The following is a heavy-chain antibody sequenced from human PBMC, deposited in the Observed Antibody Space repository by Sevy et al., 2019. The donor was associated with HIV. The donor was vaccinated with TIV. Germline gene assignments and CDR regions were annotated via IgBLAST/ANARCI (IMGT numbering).Heavy chain of an antibody. CDR3: ATGKYSSGWYSGDAFDI. CDR1: GYSFTSYR. Sequence: GESLKISCKGSGYSFTSYRIGWVRQMPGKGLEWMGIIYPGDSDTRYSPSFQGQVTISADKSISTAYLQWSSLKASDTAMYYCATGKYSSGWYSGDAFDIWGQGTMVTVSS. J-gene: IGHJ3*02. D-gene: IGHD6-19*01. V-gene: IGHV5-51*01. CDR2: IYPGDSDT.